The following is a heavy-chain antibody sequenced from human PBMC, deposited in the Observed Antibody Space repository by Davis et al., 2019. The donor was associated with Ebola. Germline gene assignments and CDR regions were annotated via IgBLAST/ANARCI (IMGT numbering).Heavy chain of an antibody. D-gene: IGHD6-13*01. J-gene: IGHJ6*03. Sequence: SVKVSCKASGGTFSSYAISWVRQAPGQGLEWMGGIIPILGIANYAQKFQGRVTITADESTSTAYMELSSLRSEDTAVYYCARGLPPGQQLEPYYYYYYMDVWGKGTTVTVSS. V-gene: IGHV1-69*10. CDR3: ARGLPPGQQLEPYYYYYYMDV. CDR1: GGTFSSYA. CDR2: IIPILGIA.